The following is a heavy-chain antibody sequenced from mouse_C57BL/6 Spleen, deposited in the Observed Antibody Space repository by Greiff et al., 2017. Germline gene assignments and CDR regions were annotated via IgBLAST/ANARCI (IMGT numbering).Heavy chain of an antibody. Sequence: QVQLQQPGAELVKPGASVKMSCKASGYTFTSYWITWVKQRPGQGLEWIGDIYPGSGSTNYNAQLKSKATLTVDTSTSSALLQLSSLTYDASAVYYCASLETAQVTGFAYWGTGTLVTVSA. CDR2: IYPGSGST. CDR3: ASLETAQVTGFAY. V-gene: IGHV1-55*01. J-gene: IGHJ3*01. CDR1: GYTFTSYW. D-gene: IGHD3-2*02.